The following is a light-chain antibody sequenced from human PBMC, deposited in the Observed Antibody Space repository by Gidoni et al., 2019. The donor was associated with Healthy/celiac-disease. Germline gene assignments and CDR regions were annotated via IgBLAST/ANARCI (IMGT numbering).Light chain of an antibody. CDR1: QSVSSY. CDR3: QQRRRT. J-gene: IGKJ1*01. CDR2: DAS. V-gene: IGKV3-11*01. Sequence: IVLTQSPATLSLSPGERATLSCRASQSVSSYLAWYQQKPGQAPRLLIYDASNRATGIPARFSGSGSGTDFTLTISSLEPEDFAVYYCQQRRRTFGQGTKVEIK.